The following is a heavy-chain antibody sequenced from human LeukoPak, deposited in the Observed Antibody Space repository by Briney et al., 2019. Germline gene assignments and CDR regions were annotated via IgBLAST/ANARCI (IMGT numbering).Heavy chain of an antibody. D-gene: IGHD3-9*01. Sequence: GGSLRLSCAASGFTFSSYAMSCVRQAPGKGLEWVSAISGSGGSTYYADSVKGRFTISRDNSKNTLYLQMNSLRAEDTAVYYCAKDSVRYDILTGYYPGYYFDYWGQGTLVTVSS. CDR3: AKDSVRYDILTGYYPGYYFDY. CDR1: GFTFSSYA. J-gene: IGHJ4*02. V-gene: IGHV3-23*01. CDR2: ISGSGGST.